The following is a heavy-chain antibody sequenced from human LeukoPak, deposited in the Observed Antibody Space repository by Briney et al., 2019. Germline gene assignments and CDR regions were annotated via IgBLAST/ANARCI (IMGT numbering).Heavy chain of an antibody. CDR2: IYYSGST. D-gene: IGHD6-13*01. V-gene: IGHV4-59*08. J-gene: IGHJ4*02. Sequence: SETLSLTCTVSGGSISSYYWSWIRQPPGKGLEWLGYIYYSGSTNYNPSLKGRVTISVDTSKNQFSLKLSSVTAADTAVYYCARQYSSSWIDYWGQGTLVTVSS. CDR1: GGSISSYY. CDR3: ARQYSSSWIDY.